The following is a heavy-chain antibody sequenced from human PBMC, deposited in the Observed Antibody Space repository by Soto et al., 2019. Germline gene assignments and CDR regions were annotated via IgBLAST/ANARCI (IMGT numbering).Heavy chain of an antibody. CDR2: IYYSGST. D-gene: IGHD5-12*01. CDR1: GGSISSYY. Sequence: PSETLSLTCTVSGGSISSYYWSWIRQPPGKGLEWIGYIYYSGSTNYNPSLKSRVTISVDTSKNQFSLKLSSVTAADTAVYYCARHGFTGYSGYVDYWGQGTLVTVSS. V-gene: IGHV4-59*08. CDR3: ARHGFTGYSGYVDY. J-gene: IGHJ4*02.